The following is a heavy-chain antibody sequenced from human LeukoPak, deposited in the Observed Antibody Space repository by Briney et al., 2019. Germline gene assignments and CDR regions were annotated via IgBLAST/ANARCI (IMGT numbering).Heavy chain of an antibody. D-gene: IGHD4-17*01. CDR2: IWYDGSNK. CDR1: GFTFSSYV. V-gene: IGHV3-33*06. J-gene: IGHJ4*02. CDR3: AKDGRGSTVTHLDY. Sequence: PGRSLRLSCAASGFTFSSYVMHWVRQAPGKGLEWVALIWYDGSNKYYADSVKGRFTISRDSSKNTPYLQMNSLRAEDTALYYCAKDGRGSTVTHLDYWGQGTLVTVSS.